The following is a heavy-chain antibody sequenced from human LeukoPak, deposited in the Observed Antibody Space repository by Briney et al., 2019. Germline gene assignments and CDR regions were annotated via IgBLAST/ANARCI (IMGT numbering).Heavy chain of an antibody. D-gene: IGHD2-21*01. CDR3: ARGGGIQSCGGKTCFRGFVY. Sequence: ASVKVSCKASGYTFTGYYMHWVRQAPGQGLEYMGWINPNSGDNSCAQKFQGRVSMTGDTSITTLYMELTSLRSDDTAVYFCARGGGIQSCGGKTCFRGFVYWGQGTLVTVSS. CDR2: INPNSGDN. CDR1: GYTFTGYY. J-gene: IGHJ4*02. V-gene: IGHV1-2*02.